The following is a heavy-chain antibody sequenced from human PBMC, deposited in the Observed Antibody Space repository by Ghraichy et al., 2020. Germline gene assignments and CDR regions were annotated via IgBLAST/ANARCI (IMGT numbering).Heavy chain of an antibody. D-gene: IGHD3-10*01. CDR2: IIPIFGTA. CDR1: GGTFSSYA. CDR3: ARVVPFYYDYYYYYMDV. V-gene: IGHV1-69*13. J-gene: IGHJ6*03. Sequence: SVKVSCKASGGTFSSYAISWVRQAPGQGLEWMGGIIPIFGTANYAQKFQGRVTITADESTSTAYMELSSLRSEDTAVYYCARVVPFYYDYYYYYMDVWGKGTTVTVSS.